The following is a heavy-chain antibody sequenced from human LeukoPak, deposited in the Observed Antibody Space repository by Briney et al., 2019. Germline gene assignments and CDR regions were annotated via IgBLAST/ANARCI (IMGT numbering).Heavy chain of an antibody. Sequence: GGSLRPSCAASGFMFSSYWMSWVRQAPGRGLEWVANIKQDGSERDYVDSVKGRFTISKDNAKNLLYLQMNILRAEDTAVYYCAREISSWYRTEGRFDPWGQGTLVTVSS. D-gene: IGHD6-13*01. CDR2: IKQDGSER. V-gene: IGHV3-7*01. J-gene: IGHJ5*02. CDR1: GFMFSSYW. CDR3: AREISSWYRTEGRFDP.